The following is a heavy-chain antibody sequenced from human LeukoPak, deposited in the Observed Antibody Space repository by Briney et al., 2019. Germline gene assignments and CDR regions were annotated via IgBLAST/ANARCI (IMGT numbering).Heavy chain of an antibody. D-gene: IGHD2-2*02. J-gene: IGHJ6*02. CDR3: ARGGVVVPAAILNYYYGMDV. Sequence: GGSLRLSCAASGFTFSSYSMNWVRQAPGKGLEWVSSISSSSSYIYYADSVKGRFTISRDNAKNSLYLQMNSLRAEDTAVYYCARGGVVVPAAILNYYYGMDVWGQGTTVTVSS. CDR2: ISSSSSYI. CDR1: GFTFSSYS. V-gene: IGHV3-21*01.